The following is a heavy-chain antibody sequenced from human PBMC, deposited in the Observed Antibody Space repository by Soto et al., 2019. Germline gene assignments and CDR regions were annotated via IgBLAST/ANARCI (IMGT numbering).Heavy chain of an antibody. V-gene: IGHV3-21*01. CDR2: ISSSSSYI. CDR3: ARDVETSMDGLNYFDP. J-gene: IGHJ5*02. CDR1: GFTFSDYT. D-gene: IGHD5-18*01. Sequence: NPGGSLRLSCTASGFTFSDYTMNWVRQAPGKGLQWVSSISSSSSYINYADSVKGRFTVSRHNAKNSLYLQMNSLRPEDTAFYYCARDVETSMDGLNYFDPWGQGTLVTVSS.